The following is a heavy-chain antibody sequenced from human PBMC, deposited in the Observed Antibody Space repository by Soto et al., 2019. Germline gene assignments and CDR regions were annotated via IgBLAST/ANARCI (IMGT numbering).Heavy chain of an antibody. CDR2: INHSGRA. CDR3: ARGVYCSSTSCYWGMDV. J-gene: IGHJ6*02. Sequence: TSETLSLTCAVYGGSFSGYYWSWIRQPPGKGLEWIGEINHSGRANYNPSLKSRDTISVDTSKNQFSLKLSSVTAADTAVYYCARGVYCSSTSCYWGMDVWGQGTTVTVSS. V-gene: IGHV4-34*01. CDR1: GGSFSGYY. D-gene: IGHD2-2*01.